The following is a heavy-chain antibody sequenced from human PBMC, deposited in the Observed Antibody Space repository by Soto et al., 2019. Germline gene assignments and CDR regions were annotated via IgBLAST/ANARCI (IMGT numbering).Heavy chain of an antibody. CDR1: GASIRSDY. J-gene: IGHJ4*02. CDR3: ARQWDY. Sequence: QVQLQESGPGLVKPSETLSLTCAVSGASIRSDYWSWIRQIPGRGLEWIGYIYDSERTNYNPSLRCRVTISADTSKNQFSLQVRSVTAADTAVYYCARQWDYWGQGILVTVSS. CDR2: IYDSERT. V-gene: IGHV4-59*08.